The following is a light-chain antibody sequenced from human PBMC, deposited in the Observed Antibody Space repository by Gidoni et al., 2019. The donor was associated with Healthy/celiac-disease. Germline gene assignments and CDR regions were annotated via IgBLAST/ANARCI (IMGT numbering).Light chain of an antibody. V-gene: IGLV3-25*03. CDR1: ALPKKY. CDR3: QSPDSSGTYVV. Sequence: SYELPQSPSVSVSPGQTARITCFVDALPKKYAYWYQQKPGQAPVLVIYKDSERSSGIPERFSGSSSGTAVTLTISGVQAEDEADYYCQSPDSSGTYVVFGGGTKLTVL. J-gene: IGLJ2*01. CDR2: KDS.